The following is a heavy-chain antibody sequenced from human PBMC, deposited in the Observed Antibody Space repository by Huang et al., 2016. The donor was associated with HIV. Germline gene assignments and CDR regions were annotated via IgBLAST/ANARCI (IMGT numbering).Heavy chain of an antibody. CDR3: ARGRGYDFWSGYPFDY. CDR1: GGTFSSYA. D-gene: IGHD3-3*01. V-gene: IGHV1-69*13. Sequence: QVQLVQSGAEVKKPGSSVKVSCKASGGTFSSYAISWVRQAPGQGLEWMGGIIPIFGTANYAQKFQGRVTITADESTSTAYMELSRLRSDDTAVYYCARGRGYDFWSGYPFDYWGQGTLVTVSS. CDR2: IIPIFGTA. J-gene: IGHJ4*02.